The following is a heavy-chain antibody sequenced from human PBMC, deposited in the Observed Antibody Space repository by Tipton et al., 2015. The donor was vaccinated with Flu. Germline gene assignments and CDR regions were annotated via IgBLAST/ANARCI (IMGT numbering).Heavy chain of an antibody. J-gene: IGHJ3*01. CDR2: IFRSGST. Sequence: TLSLTCTVSDDSMTSAYHWGWIRQPPGQGLQWIANIFRSGSTSYNPSLKSRVTISIDTSKNKFSLQLASVTAADTGVYYCARRLNASEVWGHGTMVTVAS. CDR3: ARRLNASEV. CDR1: DDSMTSAYH. V-gene: IGHV4-38-2*02.